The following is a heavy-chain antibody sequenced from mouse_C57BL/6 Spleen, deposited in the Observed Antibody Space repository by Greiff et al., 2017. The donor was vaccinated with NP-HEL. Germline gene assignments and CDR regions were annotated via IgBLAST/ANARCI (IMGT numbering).Heavy chain of an antibody. CDR3: ARSIYYDYDLYYYAMDY. Sequence: EVQLQQSGPELVKPGASVKISCKASGYSFTDYNMNWVKQSNGKSLEWIGVINPNYGTTSYNQKFKGKATLTVDQSSSTAYMQLNSLTSEDSAVYYCARSIYYDYDLYYYAMDYWGQGTSVTVSS. CDR1: GYSFTDYN. CDR2: INPNYGTT. D-gene: IGHD2-4*01. V-gene: IGHV1-39*01. J-gene: IGHJ4*01.